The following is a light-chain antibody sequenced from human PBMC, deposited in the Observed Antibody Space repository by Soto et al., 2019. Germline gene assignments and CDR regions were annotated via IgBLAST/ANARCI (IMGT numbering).Light chain of an antibody. CDR2: GAS. CDR1: QSVSSGY. V-gene: IGKV3-20*01. CDR3: QQFVSSPIT. J-gene: IGKJ4*01. Sequence: EIVLTQSPGTLSLSPGERATLSCRATQSVSSGYLAWYQHKPGQAPRLLMSGASSRATGIPDRFSGSGSGTDFTLTISRLEPEDFAVYYCQQFVSSPITFDGGTKVEIK.